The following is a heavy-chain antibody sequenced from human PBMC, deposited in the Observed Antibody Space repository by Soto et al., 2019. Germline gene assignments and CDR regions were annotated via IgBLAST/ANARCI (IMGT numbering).Heavy chain of an antibody. CDR3: TRFTFGDLFLPSFDY. D-gene: IGHD3-10*01. Sequence: GGSLRLSCTTSGFTFGEYAITWFRQAPGKGLERVGFIRNKRYDGPIEYNASVKDKFTISRDDSTGIAYLQIEGMKSEDPAMYYCTRFTFGDLFLPSFDYWGQGT. CDR1: GFTFGEYA. CDR2: IRNKRYDGPI. J-gene: IGHJ4*02. V-gene: IGHV3-49*01.